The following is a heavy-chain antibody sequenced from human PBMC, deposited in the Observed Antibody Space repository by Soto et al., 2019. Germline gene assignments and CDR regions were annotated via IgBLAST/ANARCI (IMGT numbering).Heavy chain of an antibody. V-gene: IGHV4-34*01. CDR1: GGSFSGYY. CDR3: AILGNIVEEHYYYMDV. Sequence: SETLSLTCAVYGGSFSGYYWSWIRQPPGKGLEWIGEINHSGSTNYNPSLKSRVTISVDTSKNQFSLKLSSVTAADTAVYYCAILGNIVEEHYYYMDVWGKGTTVTVSS. J-gene: IGHJ6*03. D-gene: IGHD2-15*01. CDR2: INHSGST.